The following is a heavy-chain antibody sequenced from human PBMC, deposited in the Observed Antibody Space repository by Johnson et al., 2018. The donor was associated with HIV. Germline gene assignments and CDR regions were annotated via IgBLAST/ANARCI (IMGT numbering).Heavy chain of an antibody. CDR2: IKSEIDGGTT. CDR1: GFNFNNAW. J-gene: IGHJ3*02. CDR3: ATSVGDGYNSDPFDM. Sequence: EVQLVESGGGLVKPGGSLRLSCAASGFNFNNAWMTWVRQAPGKGLEWVGRIKSEIDGGTTDYGAPVKGRFTISRDDSKSTLHLQMNSLQTEDTAVYYCATSVGDGYNSDPFDMWGQGTMVTVSS. V-gene: IGHV3-15*01. D-gene: IGHD5-24*01.